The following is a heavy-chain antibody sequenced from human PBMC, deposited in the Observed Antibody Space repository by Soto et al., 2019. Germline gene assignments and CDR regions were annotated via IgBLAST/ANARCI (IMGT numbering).Heavy chain of an antibody. D-gene: IGHD2-2*01. J-gene: IGHJ4*02. CDR1: GFTFSSYS. CDR2: ISSSSSTI. CDR3: ARYCISTSCYDDFDY. V-gene: IGHV3-48*02. Sequence: HPGGSLRLSCAASGFTFSSYSMNWVRQAPGKGLEWVSYISSSSSTIYYADSVRGRFTISRDNAKNSLYLQMNSLRDEDTAVYYSARYCISTSCYDDFDYWGQGTLVTVSS.